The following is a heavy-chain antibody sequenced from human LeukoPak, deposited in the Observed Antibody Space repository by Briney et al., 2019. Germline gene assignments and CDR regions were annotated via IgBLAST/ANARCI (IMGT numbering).Heavy chain of an antibody. Sequence: PGGSLRLSCAASGFTFSSYAMHWVRQAPGKGLEWVSYISSSGSTIYYADSVKGRFTISRDNSKNTLYLQMNSLRAEDTAVYYCARDLIGGSYSNYYYMDVWGKGTTVTISS. CDR1: GFTFSSYA. CDR2: ISSSGSTI. D-gene: IGHD3-10*01. CDR3: ARDLIGGSYSNYYYMDV. V-gene: IGHV3-48*04. J-gene: IGHJ6*03.